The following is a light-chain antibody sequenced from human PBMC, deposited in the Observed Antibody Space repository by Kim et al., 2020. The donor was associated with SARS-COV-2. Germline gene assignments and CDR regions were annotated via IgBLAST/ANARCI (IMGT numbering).Light chain of an antibody. Sequence: ETAAECCRASRRASNGVVTWYQDRHGQDPRLLIYGVISRVTGSADRISGRGTGRGSGTDFTLTISRLEPDDSAVYYCQQYGVSPDTFGQGTKLEI. V-gene: IGKV3-20*01. CDR3: QQYGVSPDT. J-gene: IGKJ2*01. CDR2: GVI. CDR1: RRASNGV.